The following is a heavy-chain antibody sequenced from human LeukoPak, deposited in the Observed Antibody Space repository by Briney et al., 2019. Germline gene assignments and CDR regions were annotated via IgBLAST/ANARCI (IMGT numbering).Heavy chain of an antibody. CDR3: ARPVGGWFDP. V-gene: IGHV4-34*01. CDR1: GGSFSGYY. Sequence: PSETLSLTCAVYGGSFSGYYWSWVRQPPGMGLEWIGEVNLSGVTNYNPSLKSRITMSLDTSKNHFSLKLSSVTAADTAAYYCARPVGGWFDPWGQGTLVTVSS. CDR2: VNLSGVT. D-gene: IGHD3-16*01. J-gene: IGHJ5*02.